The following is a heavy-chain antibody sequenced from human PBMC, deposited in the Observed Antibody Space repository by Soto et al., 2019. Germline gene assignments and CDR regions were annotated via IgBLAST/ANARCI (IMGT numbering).Heavy chain of an antibody. CDR2: IYYSGTT. J-gene: IGHJ4*02. CDR1: GGSMISYY. CDR3: ARRYGGNLDY. D-gene: IGHD1-26*01. V-gene: IGHV4-39*01. Sequence: SETLSLTCTVSGGSMISYYWGWIRQPPGKGLEWIGTIYYSGTTYYNPSLKSRVTVSVDTSKNQFSLKLSSVTAADTAVYYCARRYGGNLDYWGQGTLVTVS.